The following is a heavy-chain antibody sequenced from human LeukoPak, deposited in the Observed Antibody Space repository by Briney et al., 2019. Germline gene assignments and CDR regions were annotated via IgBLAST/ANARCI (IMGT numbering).Heavy chain of an antibody. CDR1: GFTFSSHD. V-gene: IGHV3-30*18. D-gene: IGHD6-13*01. J-gene: IGHJ3*02. CDR3: AKASSSCLDAFDI. CDR2: ISCDGGKK. Sequence: GGSLRLSCAASGFTFSSHDMHWVRQAPGKGLEWVAFISCDGGKKDYADSVKGRFTISRDNARNTLYLQMNSLRAEDTAVYYCAKASSSCLDAFDIWGRGTMATVSP.